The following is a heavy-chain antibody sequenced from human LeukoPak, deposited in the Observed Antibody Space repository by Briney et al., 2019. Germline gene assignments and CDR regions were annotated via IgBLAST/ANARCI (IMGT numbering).Heavy chain of an antibody. D-gene: IGHD3-3*01. J-gene: IGHJ4*02. V-gene: IGHV3-7*01. CDR2: IKQDGSEK. Sequence: PGGSLRLSCAASGFTVSSNYMSWVRQAPGKGLEWVANIKQDGSEKYYVDSVKGRFTISRDNAKNSLYLQMNSLRAEDTAVYYCAREDTPPYYDFWSGYYEGAKSRPFDYWGQGTLVTVSS. CDR3: AREDTPPYYDFWSGYYEGAKSRPFDY. CDR1: GFTVSSNY.